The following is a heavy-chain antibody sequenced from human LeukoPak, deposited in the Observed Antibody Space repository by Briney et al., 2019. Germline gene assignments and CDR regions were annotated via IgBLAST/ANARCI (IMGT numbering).Heavy chain of an antibody. Sequence: PGGSLRLSCAASGFTFSTYTMNWVRQAPGKGLEWVSSISSSSSYIYYADSVKGRFTISRDNAKNSLYLQMNSLRAEDTAVYYCARVFEYCGGDCYQYYYYGIDLWGQGTTVTVSS. CDR3: ARVFEYCGGDCYQYYYYGIDL. D-gene: IGHD2-21*02. CDR2: ISSSSSYI. J-gene: IGHJ6*02. V-gene: IGHV3-21*01. CDR1: GFTFSTYT.